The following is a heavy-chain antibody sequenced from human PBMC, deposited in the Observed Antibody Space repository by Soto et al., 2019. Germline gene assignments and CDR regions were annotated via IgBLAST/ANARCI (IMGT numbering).Heavy chain of an antibody. J-gene: IGHJ3*01. CDR3: ATWHLREHAYDV. CDR2: MSGSSSTT. CDR1: GLTFSNYA. Sequence: EVRLLESGGGLVKPGGSLRLSCATSGLTFSNYAMSWVRQAPGGGLEWVSSMSGSSSTTYYADSVRGRFTISRDRSKNTLYLQMSSLRAEDTALYYCATWHLREHAYDVWGQGTTVTVSS. V-gene: IGHV3-23*01. D-gene: IGHD4-17*01.